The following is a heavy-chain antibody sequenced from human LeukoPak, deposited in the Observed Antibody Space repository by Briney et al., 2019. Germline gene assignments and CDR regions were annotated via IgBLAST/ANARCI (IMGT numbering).Heavy chain of an antibody. D-gene: IGHD1-26*01. V-gene: IGHV1-8*01. J-gene: IGHJ5*02. CDR3: ARVRACPVGVTCFYSFDP. CDR1: GYTFIGYD. CDR2: MNFNSGNT. Sequence: GASVKVSCKASGYTFIGYDINWVRQATGQGLEWMGWMNFNSGNTGYAQKFQGRVTMTRNTSISTAYMELSSLRSEDTAMYYCARVRACPVGVTCFYSFDPWGQGTLVTVSS.